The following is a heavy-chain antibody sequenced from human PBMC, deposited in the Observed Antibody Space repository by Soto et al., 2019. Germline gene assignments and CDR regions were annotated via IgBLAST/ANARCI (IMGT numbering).Heavy chain of an antibody. Sequence: SETLSLTCTVSGGSISSGGYYWSWIRQHPGKGLEWIGYIYYSGSTYYNPSLKSRVTISVDTSKNQFSLKLSSVTAADTAVYYCARMTNDILTLPPYYYYMDVWGKGTTVTVSS. CDR3: ARMTNDILTLPPYYYYMDV. V-gene: IGHV4-31*03. CDR1: GGSISSGGYY. CDR2: IYYSGST. D-gene: IGHD3-9*01. J-gene: IGHJ6*03.